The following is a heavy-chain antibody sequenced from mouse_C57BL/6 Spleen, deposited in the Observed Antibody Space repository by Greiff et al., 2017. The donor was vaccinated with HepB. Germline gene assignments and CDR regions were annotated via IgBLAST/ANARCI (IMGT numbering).Heavy chain of an antibody. CDR3: ARQYGNYSYYFDY. J-gene: IGHJ2*01. CDR1: GFTFSSYG. CDR2: ISSGGSYT. D-gene: IGHD2-10*02. V-gene: IGHV5-6*01. Sequence: EVQLVESGGDLVKPGGSLKLSCAASGFTFSSYGMSWVRQTPDKRLEWVATISSGGSYTYYPDSVKGRFTISRDNAKNTLYLQMSSLKSEDTAMYYCARQYGNYSYYFDYWGQGTTLTVSS.